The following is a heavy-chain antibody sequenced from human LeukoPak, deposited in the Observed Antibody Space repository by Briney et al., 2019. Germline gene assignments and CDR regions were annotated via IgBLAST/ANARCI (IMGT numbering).Heavy chain of an antibody. CDR1: GFTVSSNS. D-gene: IGHD4/OR15-4a*01. CDR2: IYSDNT. J-gene: IGHJ4*02. V-gene: IGHV3-53*01. Sequence: GGSLRLSCTVSGFTVSSNSMNWVHQAPGKGLEGVSFIYSDNTRYSDSVKGRFTLSRDNYKNTLYLQMNSLRAEETAVYYCARRAGAYSHPYDYWGQGTLVTVSS. CDR3: ARRAGAYSHPYDY.